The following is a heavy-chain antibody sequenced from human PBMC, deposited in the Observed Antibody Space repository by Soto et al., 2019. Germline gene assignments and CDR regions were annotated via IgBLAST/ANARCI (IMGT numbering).Heavy chain of an antibody. CDR2: ISGSGGST. D-gene: IGHD3-22*01. CDR3: AKAPSYYYDSSGYSA. Sequence: EVQLLESGGGLVQPGGSLRLSCAASGFTFSSYAMSWVLQAPGKGLERVSAISGSGGSTYYADSVKGRFTISRDNSKNKLYLQMNSLRAEDTAVYYCAKAPSYYYDSSGYSAWGQGTLVTVSS. J-gene: IGHJ5*02. CDR1: GFTFSSYA. V-gene: IGHV3-23*01.